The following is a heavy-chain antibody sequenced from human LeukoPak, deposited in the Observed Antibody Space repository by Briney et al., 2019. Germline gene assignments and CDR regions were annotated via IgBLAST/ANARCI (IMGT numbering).Heavy chain of an antibody. CDR3: ARGQQLAAVDY. J-gene: IGHJ4*02. D-gene: IGHD6-13*01. Sequence: SETLSLTCTVSGGSISSYYWSWIRQPPGKGLEWVGYIYYSGSTNYNPSLKSRVTISVDTSKNQFSLKLSSVTAADTAVYYCARGQQLAAVDYWGQGTLVTVSS. CDR2: IYYSGST. V-gene: IGHV4-59*01. CDR1: GGSISSYY.